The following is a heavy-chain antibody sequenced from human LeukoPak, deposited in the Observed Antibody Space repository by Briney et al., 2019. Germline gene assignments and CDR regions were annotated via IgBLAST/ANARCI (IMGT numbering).Heavy chain of an antibody. J-gene: IGHJ5*02. Sequence: SETLSLTCTVSGGSISSGSYYWSWIRQPAGKGLEWIGRIYTSGSTNYNPSLKSRVTISVDTSKNQFSLKLSSVTAADTAVYYCARLVVPAVNWNYLYWFDPWGQGTLVTVSS. CDR1: GGSISSGSYY. CDR3: ARLVVPAVNWNYLYWFDP. D-gene: IGHD2-2*01. V-gene: IGHV4-61*02. CDR2: IYTSGST.